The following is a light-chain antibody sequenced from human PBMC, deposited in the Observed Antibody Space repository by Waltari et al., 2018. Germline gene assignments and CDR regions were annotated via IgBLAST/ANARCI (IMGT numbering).Light chain of an antibody. J-gene: IGLJ1*01. CDR1: SSDVGNYNL. Sequence: QSGLTQPASVSGSPGQSITISCTGTSSDVGNYNLVSWYQQYTGKAPKLMVYEVTKRASGVSDRFSGSKSGNTASLTMYGLQAEDEADYYCCSYAGLGIYVVGTGTKVTVL. CDR2: EVT. V-gene: IGLV2-23*02. CDR3: CSYAGLGIYV.